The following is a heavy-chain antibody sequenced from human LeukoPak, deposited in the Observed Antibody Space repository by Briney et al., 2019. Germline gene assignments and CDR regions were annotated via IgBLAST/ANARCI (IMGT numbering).Heavy chain of an antibody. J-gene: IGHJ4*02. V-gene: IGHV4-4*07. CDR2: IVPSGST. Sequence: PSETLSLTCNVSGASIRHYYWSWIRQPAGKGLEWIGRIVPSGSTNYNPSLKSRVTMSLDPSKNQFSLKLNSVTAADTAVYYCARTQSQSGSYRYYFGYWGQGTLVTVSS. CDR3: ARTQSQSGSYRYYFGY. D-gene: IGHD1-26*01. CDR1: GASIRHYY.